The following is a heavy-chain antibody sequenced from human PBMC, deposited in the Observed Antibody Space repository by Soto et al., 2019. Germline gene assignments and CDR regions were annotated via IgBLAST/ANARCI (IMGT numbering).Heavy chain of an antibody. D-gene: IGHD6-19*01. V-gene: IGHV4-39*01. CDR2: IYYDGSV. CDR1: GGAIRNSIYY. CDR3: ARHRIAVAGPLDY. Sequence: QLQLQESGPELLEPSETLSLTCTVSGGAIRNSIYYWGWIRQPPGKGLEWIGTIYYDGSVAYSPSLKSRVTLSVDTSRNHFSVKINSVTAADTAVYFCARHRIAVAGPLDYWGQGTLVTVSS. J-gene: IGHJ4*02.